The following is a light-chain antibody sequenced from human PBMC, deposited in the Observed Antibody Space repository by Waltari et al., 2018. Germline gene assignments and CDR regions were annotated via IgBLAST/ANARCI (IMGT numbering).Light chain of an antibody. CDR2: DAS. V-gene: IGKV1-12*01. Sequence: DIQMTQSPSSVSASVGDRVTLTCRASQGIASRLAWYQQKPGKAPKLLIYDASSLHSGVPSRFSGSGSGTDFTLTIRSLQPEDFATYYCQQVNSFPRMFGQGTKVEVK. CDR3: QQVNSFPRM. CDR1: QGIASR. J-gene: IGKJ1*01.